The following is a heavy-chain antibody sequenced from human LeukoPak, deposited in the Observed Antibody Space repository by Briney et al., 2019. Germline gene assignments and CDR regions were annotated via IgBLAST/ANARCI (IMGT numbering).Heavy chain of an antibody. D-gene: IGHD6-6*01. J-gene: IGHJ1*01. Sequence: GGSLRLSCAASGFSLSNNYMSWVRQAPGKGLEWVSVIYSGGSTFYSDSVKGRFTISRDNSKNTLYLQMNSLRAEDTAVYYCASDSSSPEYFQHWGQGTLVTVSS. CDR1: GFSLSNNY. CDR3: ASDSSSPEYFQH. V-gene: IGHV3-66*01. CDR2: IYSGGST.